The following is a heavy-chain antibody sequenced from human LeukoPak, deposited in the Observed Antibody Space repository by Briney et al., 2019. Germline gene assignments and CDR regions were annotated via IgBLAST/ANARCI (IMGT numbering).Heavy chain of an antibody. Sequence: PSETLSLTCTVSGGSFSGYYWSWIRQPPGKGLEWIGYTYSSGSTTYNPSLTSRVTISLDTSKNQFSPKLTSVTAADTAVYHCARGANHGDSGLDVFDIWGQGTMVTVSS. D-gene: IGHD4-17*01. V-gene: IGHV4-59*01. CDR2: TYSSGST. CDR1: GGSFSGYY. CDR3: ARGANHGDSGLDVFDI. J-gene: IGHJ3*02.